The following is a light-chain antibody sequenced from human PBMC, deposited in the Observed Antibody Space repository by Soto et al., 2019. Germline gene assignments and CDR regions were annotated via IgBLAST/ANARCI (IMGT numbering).Light chain of an antibody. J-gene: IGLJ3*02. CDR2: EVS. CDR1: SSDIGGYNY. Sequence: QSALTQPASVSGSPGQSITISCTGTSSDIGGYNYVSWYQQHPGKAPKLMIYEVSNRPSGVSYRFSASKSGNTASLTISGLQAEDEADYYCSSYTTSGTRVFGGGTKLTVL. V-gene: IGLV2-14*01. CDR3: SSYTTSGTRV.